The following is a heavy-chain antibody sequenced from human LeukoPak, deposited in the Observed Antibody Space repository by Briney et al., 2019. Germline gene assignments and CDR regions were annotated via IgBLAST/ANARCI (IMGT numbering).Heavy chain of an antibody. D-gene: IGHD6-19*01. CDR1: GGSFSGYY. Sequence: SETLSLTCAVYGGSFSGYYWSWIRQPPGKGLEWIGEINHSGSTNYNPSLKSRVTISVDTSKNQFSLKLSSVTAADTAVYYCARGMYSSGWPIDYWGQGTVVTVS. CDR2: INHSGST. V-gene: IGHV4-34*01. CDR3: ARGMYSSGWPIDY. J-gene: IGHJ4*02.